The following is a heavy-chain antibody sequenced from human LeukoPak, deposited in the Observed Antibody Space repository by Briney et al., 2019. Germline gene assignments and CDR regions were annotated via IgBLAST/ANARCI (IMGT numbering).Heavy chain of an antibody. D-gene: IGHD3-22*01. J-gene: IGHJ4*02. Sequence: ASVKVSCKASGYTFTSYDINWVRQATGQGLEWMGWTNPNSGNTGYAQKYQGRVTMTRNASISTAYMELSSLRSEDTAVYYCGKRGFSSGLDYGGQGPLVTVSS. CDR2: TNPNSGNT. CDR1: GYTFTSYD. CDR3: GKRGFSSGLDY. V-gene: IGHV1-8*01.